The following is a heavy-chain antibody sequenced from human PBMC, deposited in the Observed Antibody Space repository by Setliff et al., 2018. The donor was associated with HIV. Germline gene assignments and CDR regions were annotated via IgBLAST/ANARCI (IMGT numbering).Heavy chain of an antibody. D-gene: IGHD3-10*01. Sequence: GGSLRLSCAASGFTFSSYSMNWVRQAPGKGLEWVSSISSSSSYIYYADSVKGRFTISRDNAKNSLYLQMNSLRAEDTAVYYCARAGYGSGSRQSYYFDYWGQGTLVTSPQ. CDR2: ISSSSSYI. CDR1: GFTFSSYS. V-gene: IGHV3-21*01. J-gene: IGHJ4*02. CDR3: ARAGYGSGSRQSYYFDY.